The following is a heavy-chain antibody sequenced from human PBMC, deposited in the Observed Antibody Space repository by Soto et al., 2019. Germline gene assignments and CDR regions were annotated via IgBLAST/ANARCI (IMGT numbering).Heavy chain of an antibody. CDR1: GFTFSSYA. CDR2: ISYDGSNK. V-gene: IGHV3-30-3*01. Sequence: QVQLVESGGGVVQPGRSLRLSCAASGFTFSSYAMHWVRQAPGKGLEWVAVISYDGSNKYYADSVKGRFTISRDNSKNTLYLQMNSLRAEDTAVYYCAREAVNDFWSRVNWFDPWGQGTLVTVSS. D-gene: IGHD3-3*01. J-gene: IGHJ5*02. CDR3: AREAVNDFWSRVNWFDP.